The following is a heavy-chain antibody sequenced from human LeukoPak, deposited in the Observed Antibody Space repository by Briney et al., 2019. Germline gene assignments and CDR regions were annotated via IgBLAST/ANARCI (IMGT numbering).Heavy chain of an antibody. CDR2: ISSSSSYI. CDR1: GFTFSSYS. Sequence: GGSLRLSCAASGFTFSSYSMNWVRQAPGKGLEWVSSISSSSSYIYYADSVKGRFTISGDNAKNSLYLQMNSLRAEDTAVYYCARDTHAYCGGDCYFKDAFDIWGQGTMVTVSS. J-gene: IGHJ3*02. CDR3: ARDTHAYCGGDCYFKDAFDI. D-gene: IGHD2-21*02. V-gene: IGHV3-21*01.